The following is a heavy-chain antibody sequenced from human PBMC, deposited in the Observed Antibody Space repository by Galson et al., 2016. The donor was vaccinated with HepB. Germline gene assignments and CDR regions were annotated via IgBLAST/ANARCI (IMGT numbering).Heavy chain of an antibody. CDR1: GFSFSNYG. D-gene: IGHD6-13*01. J-gene: IGHJ4*02. CDR3: ASWGVGEAGTTDY. Sequence: LRLSCAASGFSFSNYGMHWFRQAPGKGLEWVAIIWNDGSNKFSADSVKGQFTISRDDSKNTLYLQMNSPRVEDTAVYYCASWGVGEAGTTDYWGQGTLVTVSS. CDR2: IWNDGSNK. V-gene: IGHV3-33*01.